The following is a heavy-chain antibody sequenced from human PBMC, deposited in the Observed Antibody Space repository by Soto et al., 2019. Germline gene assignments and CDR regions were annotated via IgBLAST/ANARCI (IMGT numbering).Heavy chain of an antibody. CDR2: IIPIFGTA. D-gene: IGHD1-1*01. J-gene: IGHJ4*02. CDR3: ASQLERPLYFDY. CDR1: GGTFSSYA. Sequence: GASVKVSCKASGGTFSSYAISWVRQAPGQGLEWMGGIIPIFGTANYAQKFQGRVTITADKSTSTAYMELSSLRSEDTAVYYCASQLERPLYFDYWGQGTLVTSPQ. V-gene: IGHV1-69*06.